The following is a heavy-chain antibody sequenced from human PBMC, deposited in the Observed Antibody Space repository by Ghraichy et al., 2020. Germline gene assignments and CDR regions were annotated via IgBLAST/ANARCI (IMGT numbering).Heavy chain of an antibody. CDR2: ISYDGSNK. J-gene: IGHJ6*02. D-gene: IGHD3-10*01. V-gene: IGHV3-30*18. CDR3: AKPGPYGSGSYSPPQLYGMDV. Sequence: GGSLRLSCAASGFTFSSYGMHWVRQAPGKGLEWVAVISYDGSNKYYADSVKGRFTISRDNSKNTLYLQMNSLRAEDTAVYYCAKPGPYGSGSYSPPQLYGMDVWGQGTTVTVSS. CDR1: GFTFSSYG.